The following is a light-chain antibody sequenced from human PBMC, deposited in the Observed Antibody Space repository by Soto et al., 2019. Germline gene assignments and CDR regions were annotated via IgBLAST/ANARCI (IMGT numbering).Light chain of an antibody. V-gene: IGKV1-5*03. Sequence: DIPMTQSPSTLSASVGDRVTITCRASQSISSWLAWYQQKPGKAPKLLIYKASSLESGLPSRFSGSGSGTEFTLTISSLQPDDFATYYCQQYNSYSFGQGTKLEIK. J-gene: IGKJ2*01. CDR3: QQYNSYS. CDR1: QSISSW. CDR2: KAS.